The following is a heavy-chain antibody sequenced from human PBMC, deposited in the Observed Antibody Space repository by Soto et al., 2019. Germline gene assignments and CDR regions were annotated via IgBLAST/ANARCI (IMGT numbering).Heavy chain of an antibody. CDR1: GFTCVSYA. V-gene: IGHV3-30-3*01. CDR3: ARARSGYSYGPGAFEI. D-gene: IGHD5-18*01. J-gene: IGHJ3*02. CDR2: ISYDGSNK. Sequence: PXGSLRLSSPDSGFTCVSYAMDWVRQAPGKGLEWVAVISYDGSNKYYADSVKGRFTISRDNSKNTLYVQMNSMRAEDTAVYYCARARSGYSYGPGAFEIWCQGTKVTVS.